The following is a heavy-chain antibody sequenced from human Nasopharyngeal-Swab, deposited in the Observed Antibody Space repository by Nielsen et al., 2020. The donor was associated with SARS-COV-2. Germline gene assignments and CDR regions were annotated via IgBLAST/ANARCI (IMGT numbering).Heavy chain of an antibody. J-gene: IGHJ4*02. D-gene: IGHD6-19*01. V-gene: IGHV4-4*07. CDR2: FYTSGST. CDR3: ARGVQQWLANDY. CDR1: SGSISSYY. Sequence: SETLSLTCTVSSGSISSYYWTWVRQPAGKGLEWIGRFYTSGSTNYNPSLKRRVTMSVDTSKNQLSLKLRSVTAADTAVYYCARGVQQWLANDYWGQGTLVTVSS.